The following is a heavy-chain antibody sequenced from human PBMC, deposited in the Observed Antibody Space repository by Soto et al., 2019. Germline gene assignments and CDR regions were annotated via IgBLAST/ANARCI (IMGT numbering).Heavy chain of an antibody. CDR3: ARGRWSTFDY. Sequence: PGGSLRLSCAASGFPFGSYWMHWVRQVPGKGLVWVSRINYDGTYLTYADSVKGRFTVSRDNAKNMLYLQMHSLRADDTAVYYCARGRWSTFDYWGQGAQVTVSS. CDR2: INYDGTYL. D-gene: IGHD2-15*01. CDR1: GFPFGSYW. V-gene: IGHV3-74*03. J-gene: IGHJ4*02.